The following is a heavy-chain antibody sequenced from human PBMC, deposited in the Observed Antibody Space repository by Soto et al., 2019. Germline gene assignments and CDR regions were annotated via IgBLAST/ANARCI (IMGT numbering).Heavy chain of an antibody. CDR2: IWYDGSNK. D-gene: IGHD3-10*01. V-gene: IGHV3-33*01. J-gene: IGHJ2*01. CDR3: ARYYYGSGSGWYFDL. Sequence: QVQLVESGGGVVQPGRSLRLSCAASGFTFSSYGMHWVRQAPGKGLEWVAVIWYDGSNKYYADSVKGRFTISRDNSKNTLYRQMNSLRAEDTAVYYCARYYYGSGSGWYFDLWGRGTLVTVSS. CDR1: GFTFSSYG.